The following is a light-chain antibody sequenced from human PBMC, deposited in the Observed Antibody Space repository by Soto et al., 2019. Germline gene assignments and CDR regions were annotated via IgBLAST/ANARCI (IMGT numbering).Light chain of an antibody. V-gene: IGLV2-14*01. CDR3: RSYTSSSSLVV. CDR2: DVS. Sequence: QSALTQPASVSGCPGQSITISCTGTSSDVGGYNYVSWYQQHPGTAPKLMIYDVSNRPSGVSNRFSGSKSGNTASLTISGLQAEDEADYYCRSYTSSSSLVVFGGGTKLTVL. CDR1: SSDVGGYNY. J-gene: IGLJ2*01.